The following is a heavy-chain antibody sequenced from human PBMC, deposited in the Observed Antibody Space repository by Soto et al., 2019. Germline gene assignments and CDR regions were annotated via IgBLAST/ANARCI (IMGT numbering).Heavy chain of an antibody. Sequence: PSETLSLTCTVSAGSINAYYWSWIRQPPGKGLEWIGYIYYSGSTNYNPSLKSRVTISVDTSKNQFSLKLSSVTAADTAVYYCARVDWGSFDYWGQGTLVTV. V-gene: IGHV4-59*01. CDR1: AGSINAYY. D-gene: IGHD7-27*01. J-gene: IGHJ4*02. CDR2: IYYSGST. CDR3: ARVDWGSFDY.